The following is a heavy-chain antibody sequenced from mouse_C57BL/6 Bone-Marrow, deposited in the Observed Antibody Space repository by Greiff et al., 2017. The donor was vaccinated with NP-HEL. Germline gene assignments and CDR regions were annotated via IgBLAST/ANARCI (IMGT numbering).Heavy chain of an antibody. V-gene: IGHV1-50*01. Sequence: QVHVKQPGAELVKPGASVKLSCKASGYTFTSYWMQWVKQRPGQGLEWIGEIDPSDSYTNYNQKFKGKATLTVDTSSSTAYMQLSSLTSEDSAVYYCASLYGYWGQGTTLTVSS. J-gene: IGHJ2*01. D-gene: IGHD1-1*01. CDR2: IDPSDSYT. CDR3: ASLYGY. CDR1: GYTFTSYW.